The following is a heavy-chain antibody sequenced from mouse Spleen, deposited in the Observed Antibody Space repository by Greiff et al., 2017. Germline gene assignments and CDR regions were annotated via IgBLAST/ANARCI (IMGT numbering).Heavy chain of an antibody. Sequence: VKLQESGAELVKPGASVKLSCKASGYTFTEYTIHWVKQRSGQGLEWIGWFYPGSGSIKYNEKFKDKATLTADKSSSTVYMELSRLTSEDSAVYFCARHGIYYGNFYWYFDVWGAGTTVTVSS. CDR1: GYTFTEYT. V-gene: IGHV1-62-2*01. CDR2: FYPGSGSI. CDR3: ARHGIYYGNFYWYFDV. D-gene: IGHD2-1*01. J-gene: IGHJ1*01.